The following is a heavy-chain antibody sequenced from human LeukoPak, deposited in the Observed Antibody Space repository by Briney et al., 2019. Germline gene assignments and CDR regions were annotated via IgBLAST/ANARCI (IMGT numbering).Heavy chain of an antibody. D-gene: IGHD6-13*01. CDR1: RFTFSNYG. CDR2: IRYDGSNK. J-gene: IGHJ4*02. Sequence: GGSLRLSCAASRFTFSNYGMHWVRQAPGKGLEWVAFIRYDGSNKYYADSVKGRFTISRDNSKNTLYLQMNSLRAEDTAVYYCAKDEGSSWSYYFDYWGQGTLVTVSS. V-gene: IGHV3-30*02. CDR3: AKDEGSSWSYYFDY.